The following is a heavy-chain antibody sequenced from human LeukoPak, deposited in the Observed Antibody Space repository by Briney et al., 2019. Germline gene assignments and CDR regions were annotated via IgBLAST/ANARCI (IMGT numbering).Heavy chain of an antibody. D-gene: IGHD6-19*01. Sequence: SETLSLTCTVSDDSITSNTYSWGWIRQPPGKGLEWIGSTYYSGSTYYNPSLKSRITISGDTSKNLFSLKLRSVTAADTAVYYCARHRPKGSGWSYYYNGMDVWGQGTTVTVSS. CDR3: ARHRPKGSGWSYYYNGMDV. CDR1: DDSITSNTYS. V-gene: IGHV4-39*01. J-gene: IGHJ6*02. CDR2: TYYSGST.